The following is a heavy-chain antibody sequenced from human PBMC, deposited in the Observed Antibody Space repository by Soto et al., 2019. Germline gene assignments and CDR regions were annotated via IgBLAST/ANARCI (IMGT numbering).Heavy chain of an antibody. J-gene: IGHJ4*02. Sequence: GGSLRLSCAASGFTFSSYSMNWVRQAPGKGLEWVSSISNSGSYISYADSLKGRFTISREKAKNSLYLQTNSLRAEDTAVYYCARGTAMVDYWGQGKLVTVSS. CDR3: ARGTAMVDY. CDR2: ISNSGSYI. V-gene: IGHV3-21*01. D-gene: IGHD5-18*01. CDR1: GFTFSSYS.